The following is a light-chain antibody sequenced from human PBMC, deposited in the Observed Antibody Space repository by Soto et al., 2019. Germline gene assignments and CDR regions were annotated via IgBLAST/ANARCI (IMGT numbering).Light chain of an antibody. J-gene: IGKJ5*01. V-gene: IGKV3-11*01. CDR2: DAS. Sequence: EIVLAQSPATLSLSPGERATLSCRASQDISNFLAWYQQRPGQAPRLLIYDASNRATGIPARFSGSGSGTDFTLTIVGLEPEDFAIYYCQQRNIWPPVTFGQGTRLEIK. CDR1: QDISNF. CDR3: QQRNIWPPVT.